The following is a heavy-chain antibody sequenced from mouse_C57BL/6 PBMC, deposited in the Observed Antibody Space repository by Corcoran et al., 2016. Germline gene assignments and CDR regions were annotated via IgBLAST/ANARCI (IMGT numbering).Heavy chain of an antibody. CDR3: ARGLYYGSSYYAMDY. D-gene: IGHD1-1*01. V-gene: IGHV1-76*01. CDR2: IYPGSGNT. CDR1: GYTFTDYY. J-gene: IGHJ4*01. Sequence: QVQLKQSGAELVRPGASVKLSCKASGYTFTDYYINWVKQRPGQGLEWIARIYPGSGNTYYNEKFKGKATLTAEKSSSTAYMQLSSLTSEDSAVYFCARGLYYGSSYYAMDYWGQGTSVTVSS.